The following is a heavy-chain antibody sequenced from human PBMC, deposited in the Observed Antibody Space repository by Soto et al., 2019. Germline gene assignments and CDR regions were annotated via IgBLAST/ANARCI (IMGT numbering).Heavy chain of an antibody. V-gene: IGHV1-69*01. Sequence: QVQLVQSGAEVKKPGSSVKVSCKASGGTFSSYAISWVRQAPGQGLEWMGGIIPIFGTANYAQKFQGRVTITADESTSTAYMELSSLRSEDTAVYYCARDNSRYYDFWSGYYPHKTLYLDVWGQGTTVTVSS. J-gene: IGHJ6*02. CDR2: IIPIFGTA. CDR1: GGTFSSYA. CDR3: ARDNSRYYDFWSGYYPHKTLYLDV. D-gene: IGHD3-3*01.